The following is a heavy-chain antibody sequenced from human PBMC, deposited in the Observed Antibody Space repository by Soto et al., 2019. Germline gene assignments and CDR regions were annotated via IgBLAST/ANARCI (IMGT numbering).Heavy chain of an antibody. D-gene: IGHD3-9*01. J-gene: IGHJ6*03. CDR2: IWYDGSNK. CDR3: ARGRVVLRYFDWLNYYYYYMDV. CDR1: GFTFSSYG. Sequence: GGSLRLSCAASGFTFSSYGMHWVRQAPGKGLEWVAVIWYDGSNKYYADSVKGRFTISRDNSKNTLYLQMNSLRAEDTAVYYCARGRVVLRYFDWLNYYYYYMDVWGKGTTVTVSS. V-gene: IGHV3-33*01.